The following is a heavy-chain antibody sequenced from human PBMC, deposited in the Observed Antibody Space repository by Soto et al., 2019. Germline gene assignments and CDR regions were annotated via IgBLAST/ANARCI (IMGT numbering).Heavy chain of an antibody. V-gene: IGHV3-7*05. CDR3: ARGGCSSGSCHTPVEYYGLDV. Sequence: VQLVESGGGLVQPGGSLRLSCAASGFTFSTYWMSWVRQAPGKGLEWVANIKQDGSEKYYGDSVRGRFIISRDNAKNSLYLQMNSLRAEDTAMYYCARGGCSSGSCHTPVEYYGLDVWGQGTTVTVSS. D-gene: IGHD2-15*01. CDR1: GFTFSTYW. J-gene: IGHJ6*02. CDR2: IKQDGSEK.